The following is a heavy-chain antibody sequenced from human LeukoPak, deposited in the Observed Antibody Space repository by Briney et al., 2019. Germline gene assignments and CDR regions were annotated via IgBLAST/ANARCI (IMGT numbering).Heavy chain of an antibody. V-gene: IGHV3-23*01. J-gene: IGHJ6*03. CDR1: GFSFRSNA. CDR2: IGGSGRST. CDR3: AKDKGRIVAAAIYMDV. D-gene: IGHD2-2*01. Sequence: GGSLRLSCAASGFSFRSNAMNWVRQAPGKGLEWVAGIGGSGRSTYYAGAVEGRFTISRDNSKNTVDLQMSGLRAEDTAIYYCAKDKGRIVAAAIYMDVWGKGTTVTVSS.